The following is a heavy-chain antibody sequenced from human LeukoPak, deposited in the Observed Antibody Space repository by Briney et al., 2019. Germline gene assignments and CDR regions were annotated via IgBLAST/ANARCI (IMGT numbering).Heavy chain of an antibody. Sequence: ASVKVSCKASGYTFTSYGISWVRQAPGQGLEWMGWISAYNGNTNYAQKLQGRVTMTTDTSTSTAYMELRSLRSDDTAVYYCARAYYYDSSDNWFDPWGQGTLVTVSS. CDR1: GYTFTSYG. V-gene: IGHV1-18*01. CDR3: ARAYYYDSSDNWFDP. J-gene: IGHJ5*02. CDR2: ISAYNGNT. D-gene: IGHD3-22*01.